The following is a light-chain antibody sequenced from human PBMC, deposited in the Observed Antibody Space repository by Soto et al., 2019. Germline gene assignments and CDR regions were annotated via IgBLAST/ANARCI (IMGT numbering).Light chain of an antibody. J-gene: IGKJ3*01. CDR1: QGISSY. Sequence: DIQLTQSPSFLSASVGDRVTITCRASQGISSYLAWYQQKPGKAPKLLIYAASTLQSGVPSRFSGSGSGTEFTLTISSLQPEDFETYYCQQLGFTFGPGTKVDIK. CDR3: QQLGFT. V-gene: IGKV1-9*01. CDR2: AAS.